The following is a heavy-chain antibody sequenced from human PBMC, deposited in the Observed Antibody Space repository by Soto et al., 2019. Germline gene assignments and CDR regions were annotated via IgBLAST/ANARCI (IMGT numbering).Heavy chain of an antibody. CDR3: ARDRGNWNGFDY. J-gene: IGHJ4*02. Sequence: SETLSLTCPVSGGSISSDYWSWIRQPPGKGLEWIGYIYYSGSTNYNPSLKSRVTISVDTSKNQFSLKLSSVTAADTAVYYCARDRGNWNGFDYWGQGTLVTISS. CDR2: IYYSGST. D-gene: IGHD1-20*01. V-gene: IGHV4-59*01. CDR1: GGSISSDY.